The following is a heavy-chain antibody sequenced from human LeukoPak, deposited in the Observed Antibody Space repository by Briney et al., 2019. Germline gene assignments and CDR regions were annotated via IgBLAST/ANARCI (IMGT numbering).Heavy chain of an antibody. CDR3: ARGPLEGISLSLY. Sequence: ASVKVSCKASGYTFTGYYMHWVRQAPGQGLEWMGWINPNSGGTNYAQTFQGGVTMTRDTSISTAYMELSRLRSDDTAVYYCARGPLEGISLSLYWGQGTLVTVSS. CDR2: INPNSGGT. CDR1: GYTFTGYY. D-gene: IGHD6-13*01. J-gene: IGHJ4*02. V-gene: IGHV1-2*02.